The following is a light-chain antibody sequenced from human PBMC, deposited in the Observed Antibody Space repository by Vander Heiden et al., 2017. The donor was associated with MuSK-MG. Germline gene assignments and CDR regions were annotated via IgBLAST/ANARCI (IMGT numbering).Light chain of an antibody. Sequence: DIQMTQSPSSLSASVGDRVTITCQASQDISNYLNWYQQKPGKAPKLLIYDASNLETGVPSRFSGSGSGTDFTFTISSLHPEDIATYYCQQDDNLPGWTFGQESNEX. V-gene: IGKV1-33*01. CDR3: QQDDNLPGWT. CDR1: QDISNY. J-gene: IGKJ1*01. CDR2: DAS.